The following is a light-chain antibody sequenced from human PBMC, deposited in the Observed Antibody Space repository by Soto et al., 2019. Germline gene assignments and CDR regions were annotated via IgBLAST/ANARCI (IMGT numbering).Light chain of an antibody. CDR3: QQRSNWPPLT. CDR2: DAS. CDR1: QSVSSY. J-gene: IGKJ4*01. V-gene: IGKV3-11*01. Sequence: EIVLTQSPATLSLSPGERATLSCRASQSVSSYLAWYQQKPGQAPRLLIYDASNRATGIPARFSGSGSGTDFTLTISRLEPEDFAVYYGQQRSNWPPLTFGGGTKVESK.